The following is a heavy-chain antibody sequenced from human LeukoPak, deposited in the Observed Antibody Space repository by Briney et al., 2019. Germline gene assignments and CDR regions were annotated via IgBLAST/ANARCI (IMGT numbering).Heavy chain of an antibody. D-gene: IGHD6-19*01. CDR2: IIPIFGTA. CDR1: GGTFSSYA. Sequence: ASVKVSCKASGGTFSSYAISWVRQAPGQGLEWMGGIIPIFGTANYAQKFQGRVTTTADESTSTAYMELSSLRSEDTAVYYCARVKAVAGPRREYYFDYWGQGTLVTVSS. J-gene: IGHJ4*02. CDR3: ARVKAVAGPRREYYFDY. V-gene: IGHV1-69*13.